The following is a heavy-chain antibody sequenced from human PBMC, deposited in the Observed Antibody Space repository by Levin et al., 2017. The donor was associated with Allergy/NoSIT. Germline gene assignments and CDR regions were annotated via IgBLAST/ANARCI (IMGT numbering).Heavy chain of an antibody. CDR1: RFTFTTYA. V-gene: IGHV3-30-3*01. Sequence: GESLKISCVASRFTFTTYAMHWVRQAPGKGLEWVAVISYDGTNKYYADSVKGRFTISRDNSKNTLYLQMNSLRPEDTAVYYCARALSIAIDGGFRPFDSWGQGTLVTVSS. D-gene: IGHD6-6*01. J-gene: IGHJ4*02. CDR3: ARALSIAIDGGFRPFDS. CDR2: ISYDGTNK.